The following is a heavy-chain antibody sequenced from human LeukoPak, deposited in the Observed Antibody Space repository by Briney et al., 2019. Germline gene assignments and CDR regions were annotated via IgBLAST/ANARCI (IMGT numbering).Heavy chain of an antibody. CDR2: IYYSGNT. J-gene: IGHJ1*01. CDR3: ASYTYYDFWSGYYLQYFQH. V-gene: IGHV4-39*07. Sequence: SETLSLTCTVSGDSISSSSSYWGWIRQPPGKGLEWIGSIYYSGNTYYNTSLKSRVTISVDTSKNQFSLKLSSVTAADTAVYYCASYTYYDFWSGYYLQYFQHWGQGTLVTVSS. D-gene: IGHD3-3*01. CDR1: GDSISSSSSY.